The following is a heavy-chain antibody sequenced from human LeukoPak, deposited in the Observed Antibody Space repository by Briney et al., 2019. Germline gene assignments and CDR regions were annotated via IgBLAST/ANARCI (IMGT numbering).Heavy chain of an antibody. J-gene: IGHJ6*02. D-gene: IGHD3-22*01. CDR1: GFTFSSYG. CDR2: IWYDGSNK. CDR3: ARDGDYYDSSGYPTYCYYYGMDV. Sequence: GRSLRLSCAASGFTFSSYGMHWVRQAPGKGLEWVAVIWYDGSNKYYADSVKGRFTISRDNSKNTLYLQMNSLRAEDTAVYYCARDGDYYDSSGYPTYCYYYGMDVWGQGTTVTVSS. V-gene: IGHV3-33*08.